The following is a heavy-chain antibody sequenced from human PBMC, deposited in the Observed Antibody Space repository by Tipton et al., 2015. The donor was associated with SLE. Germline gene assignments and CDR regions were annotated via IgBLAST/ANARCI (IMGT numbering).Heavy chain of an antibody. D-gene: IGHD6-13*01. CDR1: GITFSDAW. V-gene: IGHV3-53*01. J-gene: IGHJ4*02. Sequence: GSLRLSCAASGITFSDAWMSWMRQAPGKGLEWVSTLTSGGDTVYPDSVRGRFTVSGDTPKNTVYLQMNSLRLEDTAVYYCARQHLPGSDPSFDSWGQGTLVTVSS. CDR2: LTSGGDT. CDR3: ARQHLPGSDPSFDS.